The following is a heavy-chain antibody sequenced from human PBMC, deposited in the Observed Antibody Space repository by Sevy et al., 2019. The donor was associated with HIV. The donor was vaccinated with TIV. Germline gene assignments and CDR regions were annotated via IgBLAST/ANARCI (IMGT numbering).Heavy chain of an antibody. J-gene: IGHJ3*02. Sequence: GGSLRLSCAASGFTFISYSMNWVRQAPGKGLEWVSYISSSSSTIYNADSVKGRFTISRDNAKNSLHLQLNSLRAEDTAVYYCARKRLPGAFDIWGQGTMVTVSS. CDR1: GFTFISYS. V-gene: IGHV3-48*01. CDR3: ARKRLPGAFDI. D-gene: IGHD5-12*01. CDR2: ISSSSSTI.